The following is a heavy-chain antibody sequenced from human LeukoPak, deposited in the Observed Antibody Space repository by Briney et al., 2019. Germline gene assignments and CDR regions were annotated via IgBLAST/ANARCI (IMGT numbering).Heavy chain of an antibody. Sequence: PSETLSLTCTVSGGSISSSNYYWGWIRQPPGKGLEWIGNIYYSGRTYYNPSLKSRVTISVDTSKNHFSLKLSSVTAADTAVYYCVWGNRWYYFDYWGQGTLDTVSS. V-gene: IGHV4-39*02. CDR2: IYYSGRT. D-gene: IGHD6-13*01. CDR1: GGSISSSNYY. CDR3: VWGNRWYYFDY. J-gene: IGHJ4*02.